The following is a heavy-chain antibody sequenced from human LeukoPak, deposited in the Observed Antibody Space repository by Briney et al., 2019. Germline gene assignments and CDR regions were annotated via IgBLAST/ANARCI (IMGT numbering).Heavy chain of an antibody. Sequence: PGGSLRLSCAASGFTFSSYGMHWVRQAPGKGLEWVAVISYDGSNKYYADSVKGRFTISRDNSKNTLYLQMNSLRAEDTAVYYCAKDGGMVRGVMTFDYWGQGTLVTVSS. CDR1: GFTFSSYG. CDR3: AKDGGMVRGVMTFDY. D-gene: IGHD3-10*01. J-gene: IGHJ4*02. CDR2: ISYDGSNK. V-gene: IGHV3-30*18.